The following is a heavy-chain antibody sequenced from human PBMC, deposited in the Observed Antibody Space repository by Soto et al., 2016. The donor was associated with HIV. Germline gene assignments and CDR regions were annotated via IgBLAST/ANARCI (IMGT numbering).Heavy chain of an antibody. CDR2: ISGSGGTT. CDR1: GITFSAYA. J-gene: IGHJ6*03. CDR3: AKATGKVRFYHYYTDV. D-gene: IGHD3-3*01. Sequence: EVQLLESGGDLVRPGGSLRLSCVVSGITFSAYAMTWVRQAPGKGLEWVSGISGSGGTTLYADSVKGRFTISRDNSKNTLYLQMKNLRADDTAVYYCAKATGKVRFYHYYTDVWGKGTTVTVSS. V-gene: IGHV3-23*01.